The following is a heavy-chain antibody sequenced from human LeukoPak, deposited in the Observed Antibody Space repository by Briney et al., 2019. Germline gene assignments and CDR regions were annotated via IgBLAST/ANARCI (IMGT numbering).Heavy chain of an antibody. J-gene: IGHJ6*02. D-gene: IGHD3-9*01. CDR1: GGTFSSYA. Sequence: ASVKVSCKASGGTFSSYAISWVRQAPGQGLAWMGRIIPILGIANYAQKFQGRVTITADKSTSTAYMELSSLRSEDTAVYYCARGYYDILTGYPIPPWRYYGMDVWGQGTTVTVSS. CDR2: IIPILGIA. V-gene: IGHV1-69*04. CDR3: ARGYYDILTGYPIPPWRYYGMDV.